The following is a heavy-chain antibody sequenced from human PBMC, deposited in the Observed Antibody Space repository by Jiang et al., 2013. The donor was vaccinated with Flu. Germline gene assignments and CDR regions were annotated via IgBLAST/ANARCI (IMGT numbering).Heavy chain of an antibody. D-gene: IGHD1-26*01. CDR3: ARDRGVGATPGWFDP. Sequence: GSGLVKPSETLSLTCTVSGGSINSYYWSWIRQPPGKGLEWIGFLYYSGSTNYNPSLKSRVTISVDTSKNQFSLKLSSVTAADTAVYYCARDRGVGATPGWFDPWAREPWSPSPQ. V-gene: IGHV4-59*01. CDR1: GGSINSYY. J-gene: IGHJ5*02. CDR2: LYYSGST.